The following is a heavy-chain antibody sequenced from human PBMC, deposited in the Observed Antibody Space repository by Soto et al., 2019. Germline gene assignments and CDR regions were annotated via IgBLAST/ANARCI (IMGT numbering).Heavy chain of an antibody. D-gene: IGHD2-8*01. Sequence: QVQLQESGPGLVKPSQTLSLTCTVSGGSISSGGYYWSWIRQHPGKGLEWIGYIYYSGSTYYNPCLESRVTMSVDTSKNQFSLKLSSVTAADTAVYYCATYCTSGVCSTNYYFDYWGQGTLFTVSS. CDR2: IYYSGST. J-gene: IGHJ4*02. V-gene: IGHV4-31*03. CDR1: GGSISSGGYY. CDR3: ATYCTSGVCSTNYYFDY.